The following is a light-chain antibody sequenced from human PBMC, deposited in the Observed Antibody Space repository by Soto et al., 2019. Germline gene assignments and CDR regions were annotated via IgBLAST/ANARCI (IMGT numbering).Light chain of an antibody. Sequence: QSVLTQPPSASGTPGQRVTISCSGSSSNIGSNYVYWYQQLPGTAPKLLIYRNNQRPSGVPDRFSGSKSGTSASLAISGLRSEDEADYYCAAWDDSLSGPNVFGPGTKVTVL. CDR3: AAWDDSLSGPNV. CDR1: SSNIGSNY. CDR2: RNN. J-gene: IGLJ1*01. V-gene: IGLV1-47*01.